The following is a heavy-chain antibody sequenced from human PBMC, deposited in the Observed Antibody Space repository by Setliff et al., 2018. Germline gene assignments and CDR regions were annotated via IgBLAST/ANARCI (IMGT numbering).Heavy chain of an antibody. V-gene: IGHV1-69*11. CDR2: IIPVIDTT. CDR1: GVAFSSYA. J-gene: IGHJ5*01. CDR3: ARELRSPYWHLDS. D-gene: IGHD3-16*01. Sequence: SVKVSCKASGVAFSSYALTWVRQAPGQGLEWMGRIIPVIDTTNYAQNFQGRVTITADESTSTGYMELRSLRSDDTAVYYCARELRSPYWHLDSWGQGTQVTVSS.